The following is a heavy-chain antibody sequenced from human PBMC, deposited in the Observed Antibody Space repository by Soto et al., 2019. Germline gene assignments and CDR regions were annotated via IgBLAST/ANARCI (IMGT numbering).Heavy chain of an antibody. Sequence: VGSLRLSCAASGFTVSSKYMSWVRQAPGKGLEWVSLIQSGGPTYYADSVKGRFTISRDTSENTVHLQMDSLRAEDTAVYYCVRDDVLCDGGRCYGVPLDVWGNGTTVTVSS. CDR3: VRDDVLCDGGRCYGVPLDV. D-gene: IGHD2-15*01. CDR1: GFTVSSKY. CDR2: IQSGGPT. V-gene: IGHV3-66*01. J-gene: IGHJ6*04.